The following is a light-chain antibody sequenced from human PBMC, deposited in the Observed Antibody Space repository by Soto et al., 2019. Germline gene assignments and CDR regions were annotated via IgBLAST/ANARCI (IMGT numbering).Light chain of an antibody. CDR3: SSWDDNLDAVV. J-gene: IGLJ1*01. V-gene: IGLV1-44*01. CDR2: TND. Sequence: QSVPTQPPSASGTPGQRVTISCSGSSSNIGSNTVNWYQQLPGTAPKLLIYTNDQRPSGVPDRFSGSRSGTSASLAISGLQFEDEADYHCSSWDDNLDAVVFGAGTKVTVL. CDR1: SSNIGSNT.